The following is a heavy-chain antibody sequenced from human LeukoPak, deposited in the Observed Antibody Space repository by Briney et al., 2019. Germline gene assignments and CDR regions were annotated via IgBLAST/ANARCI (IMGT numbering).Heavy chain of an antibody. CDR3: ARPGGLRPY. CDR1: GGSFSGYY. V-gene: IGHV4-34*01. D-gene: IGHD3-16*01. CDR2: INHSGST. Sequence: SETQSLTCAVYGGSFSGYYWSWIRQPPGKGLEWIGEINHSGSTNYNPSLKSRVTISVDTSKNQFSLKLSSVTAADTAVYYCARPGGLRPYWGQGTLVTVSS. J-gene: IGHJ4*02.